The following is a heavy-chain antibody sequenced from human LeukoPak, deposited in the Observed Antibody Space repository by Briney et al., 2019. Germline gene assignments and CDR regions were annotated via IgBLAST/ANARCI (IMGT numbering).Heavy chain of an antibody. CDR3: ARTYCAEDCSIRYFDY. V-gene: IGHV1-46*01. Sequence: ASVKVSCKASGYTFTSYGISWVRQAPGQGLEWMGIINPSGGSTSYAQKFQGRVTLTRDKSTSTVYMELSSLTSDDTAVYYCARTYCAEDCSIRYFDYWGQGTLVTVSS. D-gene: IGHD2-21*02. CDR1: GYTFTSYG. J-gene: IGHJ4*02. CDR2: INPSGGST.